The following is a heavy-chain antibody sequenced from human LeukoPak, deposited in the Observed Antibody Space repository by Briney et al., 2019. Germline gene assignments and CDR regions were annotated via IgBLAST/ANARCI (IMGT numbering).Heavy chain of an antibody. CDR3: ASQYQLLDNWFDP. V-gene: IGHV3-53*01. CDR2: IYSGDST. J-gene: IGHJ5*02. D-gene: IGHD2-2*01. Sequence: PGGSLRLSCAASGFTVSSNYMSWVRQAPGKGLEWVSVIYSGDSTYYADSVKGRFTISRDNSKNTLYLQMNSLRAEDTAVYYCASQYQLLDNWFDPWGQGTLVTVSS. CDR1: GFTVSSNY.